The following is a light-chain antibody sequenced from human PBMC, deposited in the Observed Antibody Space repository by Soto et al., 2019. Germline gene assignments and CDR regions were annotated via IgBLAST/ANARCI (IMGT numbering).Light chain of an antibody. J-gene: IGKJ1*01. V-gene: IGKV1-5*03. Sequence: DIQMTQSPSTLSASVGDRVTITCRASHSISSWLAWYQQKPGKAPKLLIYKASSLESGVPSRFSGSGSATEFTLTIRSLQPSDFATYYCQQYNSYPWTFGQGTKVEIK. CDR1: HSISSW. CDR3: QQYNSYPWT. CDR2: KAS.